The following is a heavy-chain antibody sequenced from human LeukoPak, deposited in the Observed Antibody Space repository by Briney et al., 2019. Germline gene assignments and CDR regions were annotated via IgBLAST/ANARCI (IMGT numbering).Heavy chain of an antibody. Sequence: SETLSLTCTVSGGSISDHYWNWIRQPPGKGLEWIGYIYYSGSTNYNPSLKSRVTISVDKSKNQFSLKLTSVTSADTAVYYCASSTWEGGGVDYWGQGTLVTVSS. CDR2: IYYSGST. CDR3: ASSTWEGGGVDY. D-gene: IGHD1-26*01. J-gene: IGHJ4*02. V-gene: IGHV4-59*11. CDR1: GGSISDHY.